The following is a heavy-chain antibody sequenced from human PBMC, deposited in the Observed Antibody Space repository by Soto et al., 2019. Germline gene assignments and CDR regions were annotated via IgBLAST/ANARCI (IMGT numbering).Heavy chain of an antibody. D-gene: IGHD3-9*01. J-gene: IGHJ6*02. CDR2: TRNKANSYTT. V-gene: IGHV3-72*01. Sequence: PGGSLRLSCAASGFTFSDHYMDWVRQAPGKGQEWVGRTRNKANSYTTEYAASVKGRFTISRDDSKNSLYLQMNSLKTEDTAVYYCARVPPFRLYDILTGYYGNYYYYGMDVWGQGTTVTVSS. CDR1: GFTFSDHY. CDR3: ARVPPFRLYDILTGYYGNYYYYGMDV.